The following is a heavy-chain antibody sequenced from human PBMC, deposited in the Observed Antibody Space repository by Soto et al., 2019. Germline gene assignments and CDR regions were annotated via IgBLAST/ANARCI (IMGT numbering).Heavy chain of an antibody. Sequence: QVQLVQSGAEVRKPGASVNISCRASGFTFSDHLINWVRQVPGQSLEWMGWINPENGNTKYSQTFQGRVTISRHSSASIVYVEVSDLTSEDTAVFYCARDILSVGPRANDAFDVWGQGTMVIVSS. J-gene: IGHJ3*01. V-gene: IGHV1-3*01. CDR1: GFTFSDHL. CDR2: INPENGNT. CDR3: ARDILSVGPRANDAFDV. D-gene: IGHD2-8*02.